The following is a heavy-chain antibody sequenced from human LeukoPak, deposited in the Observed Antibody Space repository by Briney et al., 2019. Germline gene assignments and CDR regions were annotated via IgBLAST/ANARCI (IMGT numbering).Heavy chain of an antibody. D-gene: IGHD3-10*01. Sequence: GGSLRLSCAASGFTVSNNYMSWVRQAPGTGLEWVSIIYASGSAYYADSVKGRFTISRDNSKNTLYLQMNSLRAEDTAVYYCAKAGHYGSGSYYSDYWGRGTLVTVSP. CDR1: GFTVSNNY. CDR3: AKAGHYGSGSYYSDY. J-gene: IGHJ4*02. CDR2: IYASGSA. V-gene: IGHV3-53*01.